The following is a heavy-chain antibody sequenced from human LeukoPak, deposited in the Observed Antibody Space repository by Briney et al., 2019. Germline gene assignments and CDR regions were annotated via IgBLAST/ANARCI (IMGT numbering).Heavy chain of an antibody. V-gene: IGHV4-59*01. CDR3: ARPDYYGSGNHRAFDI. D-gene: IGHD3-10*01. CDR1: GGSISSYY. J-gene: IGHJ3*02. CDR2: IYFSGSTSGST. Sequence: PSETLSLTCTVSGGSISSYYWSWIRQSPGKRLEWIGYIYFSGSTSGSTNYNPSLKSRVTISLDTSKNHFSLKLSSVTAADTAVYYCARPDYYGSGNHRAFDIWGQGTMVTVSS.